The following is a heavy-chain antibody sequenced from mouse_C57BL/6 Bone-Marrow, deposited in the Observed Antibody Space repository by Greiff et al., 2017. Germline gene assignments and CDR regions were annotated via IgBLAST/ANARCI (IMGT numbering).Heavy chain of an antibody. CDR2: INPSSGYT. V-gene: IGHV1-4*01. J-gene: IGHJ3*01. CDR3: ARESHYYGSRGWFAY. Sequence: SGAELARPGASVKMSCKASGYTFTSYTMHWVKQRPGQGLEWIGYINPSSGYTKYNQKFKDKATLTADKSSSTAYMQLSSLTSEDSAVYYCARESHYYGSRGWFAYWGQGTLVTVSA. CDR1: GYTFTSYT. D-gene: IGHD1-1*01.